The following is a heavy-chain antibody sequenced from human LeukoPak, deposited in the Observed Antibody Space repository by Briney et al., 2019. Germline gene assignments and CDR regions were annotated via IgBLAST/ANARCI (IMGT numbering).Heavy chain of an antibody. Sequence: GGSLRLSCAASGFTFSSYAMHWVRQAPGKGLEWVAVISYDGSNKYYADSVKGRFTISRDNSKNTLYLQMNSLRAEDTAVYYCARRLPLDYWGQGTLVTVSS. CDR1: GFTFSSYA. CDR2: ISYDGSNK. CDR3: ARRLPLDY. J-gene: IGHJ4*02. D-gene: IGHD4-11*01. V-gene: IGHV3-30*04.